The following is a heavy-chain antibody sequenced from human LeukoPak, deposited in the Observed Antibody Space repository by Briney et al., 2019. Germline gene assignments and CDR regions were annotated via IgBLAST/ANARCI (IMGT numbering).Heavy chain of an antibody. CDR2: IYWDDDK. D-gene: IGHD6-19*01. Sequence: SGPTLVKPTQTLTRTCTFSGFSLSTSGVGVGWIRQPPGKALEWLALIYWDDDKRYSPSLNNRLTITKDTSKNQVVLTMTNMDPVDTATYYCAHRLPGYISGWSQGNFDYWGQGTLVTVSS. CDR3: AHRLPGYISGWSQGNFDY. J-gene: IGHJ4*02. CDR1: GFSLSTSGVG. V-gene: IGHV2-5*02.